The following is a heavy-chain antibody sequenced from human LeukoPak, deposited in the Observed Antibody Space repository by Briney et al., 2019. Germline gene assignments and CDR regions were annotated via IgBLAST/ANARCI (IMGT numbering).Heavy chain of an antibody. CDR3: AKTRRSGTEYADFDH. D-gene: IGHD1-26*01. CDR1: GFAFNDYA. CDR2: IIGDGRTT. Sequence: GGSLRLSCAASGFAFNDYAMHWVRQAPGKGLEWVSLIIGDGRTTYYADSVEGRFAISRDNSKKSLSLQINNLRTEDTALYYCAKTRRSGTEYADFDHWGQGTLVTVSP. J-gene: IGHJ4*02. V-gene: IGHV3-43*02.